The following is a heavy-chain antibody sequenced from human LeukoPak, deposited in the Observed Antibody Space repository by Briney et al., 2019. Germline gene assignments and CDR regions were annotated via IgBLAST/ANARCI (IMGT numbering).Heavy chain of an antibody. Sequence: GASVKVSCKASGYTFTGYYMHWVRQAPGQGLEWMGWINPNSGGTNYAQKFQGRVTMTRDTSISTAYMELSRLRSDDTAVYYCARVTPLAAAGIHFDYWGQGTLVTVSS. CDR2: INPNSGGT. V-gene: IGHV1-2*02. D-gene: IGHD6-13*01. J-gene: IGHJ4*02. CDR3: ARVTPLAAAGIHFDY. CDR1: GYTFTGYY.